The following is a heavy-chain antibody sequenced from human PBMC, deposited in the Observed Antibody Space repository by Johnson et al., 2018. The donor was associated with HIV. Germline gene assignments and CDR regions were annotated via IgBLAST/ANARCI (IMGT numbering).Heavy chain of an antibody. V-gene: IGHV3-7*05. CDR2: IKQEGSEK. D-gene: IGHD3-10*01. J-gene: IGHJ3*02. CDR3: AREKPRLVQGVLDAFDI. Sequence: VQLVASGGGLVKPRGSMILSCAASGFTFSSYWMSWVRQAPGKGLEWVANIKQEGSEKYYVDSVKGRFTISRDNAKKSLFLLMNSLRAEDTAVYYCAREKPRLVQGVLDAFDIWGQGTMVTVSS. CDR1: GFTFSSYW.